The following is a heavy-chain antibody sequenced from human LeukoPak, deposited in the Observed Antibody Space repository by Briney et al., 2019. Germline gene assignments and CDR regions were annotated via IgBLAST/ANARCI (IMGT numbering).Heavy chain of an antibody. D-gene: IGHD3-10*01. Sequence: PSETLSLTCTVSGGSISSGGYYWRWIRQPPGKGLEWIGYIYHSGSTYYNPSLKSRVTISVDRSKNQFSLKLSSVTAADTAVYYCARWAMVRAFDYWGQGTLVTVSS. J-gene: IGHJ4*02. V-gene: IGHV4-30-2*01. CDR3: ARWAMVRAFDY. CDR2: IYHSGST. CDR1: GGSISSGGYY.